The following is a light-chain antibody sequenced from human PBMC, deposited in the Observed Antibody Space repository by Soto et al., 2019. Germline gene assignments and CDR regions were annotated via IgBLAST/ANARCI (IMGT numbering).Light chain of an antibody. Sequence: EIVLTQSPATLSLSPGERATLSCRASQSVSSYLAWYQQKPGQAPRLLIYDASNRATGIPARFSGSGSGTDFTLTIXXXXXXXXAVYYCQQRSNWPSTFGPGTKVDXX. CDR1: QSVSSY. J-gene: IGKJ3*01. V-gene: IGKV3-11*01. CDR2: DAS. CDR3: QQRSNWPST.